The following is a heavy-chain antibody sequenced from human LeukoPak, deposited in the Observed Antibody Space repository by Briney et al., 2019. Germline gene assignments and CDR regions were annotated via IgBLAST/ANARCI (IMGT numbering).Heavy chain of an antibody. D-gene: IGHD3-22*01. CDR2: IYYSGST. CDR3: AREVITMIENWFDP. V-gene: IGHV4-59*12. Sequence: SETLSLTCTVSGGSISSYYWSWIRQPPGKGLEWIGYIYYSGSTYYNPSLKSRVTISVDRSKNQFSLKLSSVTAADTAVYYCAREVITMIENWFDPWGQGTLVTVSS. CDR1: GGSISSYY. J-gene: IGHJ5*02.